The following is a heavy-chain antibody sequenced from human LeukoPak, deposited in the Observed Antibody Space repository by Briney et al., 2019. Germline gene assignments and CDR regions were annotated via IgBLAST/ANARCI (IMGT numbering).Heavy chain of an antibody. V-gene: IGHV3-48*01. J-gene: IGHJ6*04. CDR2: ISSDTVTM. D-gene: IGHD3-10*02. Sequence: GGSLRLSCEASGFTFSTYSMQWVRQAPGKGLEWLSYISSDTVTMYYADSVKGRFTISRDNAKNSLYLQMNSLRAEDTAVYYCAELGITMIGGVWGKGTTVTISS. CDR3: AELGITMIGGV. CDR1: GFTFSTYS.